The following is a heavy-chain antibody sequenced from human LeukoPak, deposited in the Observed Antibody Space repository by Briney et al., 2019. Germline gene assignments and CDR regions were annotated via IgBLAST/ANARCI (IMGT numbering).Heavy chain of an antibody. CDR1: GFTFSSYA. J-gene: IGHJ6*03. D-gene: IGHD6-19*01. V-gene: IGHV3-30*04. Sequence: GRSLRLSCAASGFTFSSYAMHWVRQAPGKGLEWVALISYDGSNEYYADSVKGRFTISRDNSKNTLYLQMNSLRAEDTAAYYCARGRVAVAGPDPYYYYMDVWGKGTTVTVSS. CDR2: ISYDGSNE. CDR3: ARGRVAVAGPDPYYYYMDV.